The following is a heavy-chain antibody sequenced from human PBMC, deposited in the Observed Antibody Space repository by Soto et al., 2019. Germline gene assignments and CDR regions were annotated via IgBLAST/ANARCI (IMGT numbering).Heavy chain of an antibody. CDR3: VSDGDVCSGSDCFRHFKH. CDR1: EFSSSPYW. V-gene: IGHV3-7*03. CDR2: IKEDGSAA. Sequence: GGSLRLSCVASEFSSSPYWMSWVRQAPGKGLEWVANIKEDGSAARYVDSARDRFLISRDNTKNSLYLQMTNLRAEDTAIYYCVSDGDVCSGSDCFRHFKHCGRGTRVTVSS. J-gene: IGHJ1*01. D-gene: IGHD5-12*01.